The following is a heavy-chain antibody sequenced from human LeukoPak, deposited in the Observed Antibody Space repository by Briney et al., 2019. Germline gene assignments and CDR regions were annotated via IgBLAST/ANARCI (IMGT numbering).Heavy chain of an antibody. D-gene: IGHD2-21*02. V-gene: IGHV4-59*01. CDR1: GGSISSYY. J-gene: IGHJ6*02. CDR2: IYYSGST. CDR3: ARDRKYCGGDCYSQGPYYGMDV. Sequence: SETLSLTCTVSGGSISSYYWSWIRQPPGKGLEWIGYIYYSGSTNYNPSLKSRVTISVDTSKNQFSLKLSSVTAADTAVYYCARDRKYCGGDCYSQGPYYGMDVWGQGTTVTVSS.